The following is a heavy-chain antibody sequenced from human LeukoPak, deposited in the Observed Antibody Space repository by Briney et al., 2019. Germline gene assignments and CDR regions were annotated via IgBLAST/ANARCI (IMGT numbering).Heavy chain of an antibody. D-gene: IGHD2-2*01. CDR3: ARADIVVVPAAMGSQGEYYYYYYGMDV. CDR1: GGTFSSYA. V-gene: IGHV1-69*04. CDR2: IIPILGIA. J-gene: IGHJ6*02. Sequence: SVTVSCKASGGTFSSYAISWVRQAPGQGLEWMGRIIPILGIANYAQKFQGRVTITADKSTSTAYMELSSLRSEDTAVYYCARADIVVVPAAMGSQGEYYYYYYGMDVWGQGTTVTVSS.